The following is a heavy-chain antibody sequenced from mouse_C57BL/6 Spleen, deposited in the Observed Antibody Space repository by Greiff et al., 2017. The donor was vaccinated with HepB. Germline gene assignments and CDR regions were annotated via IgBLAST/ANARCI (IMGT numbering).Heavy chain of an antibody. D-gene: IGHD2-4*01. V-gene: IGHV1-64*01. Sequence: VQLQQPGAELVKPGASVKLSCKASGYTFTSYWMHWVKQRPGQGLEWIGMIHPNSGSTNYNEKFKSKATLTVDKSSSTAYMQLSSLTSEDSAVYYCARITTGGAWFAYWGQGTLVTVSA. J-gene: IGHJ3*01. CDR3: ARITTGGAWFAY. CDR2: IHPNSGST. CDR1: GYTFTSYW.